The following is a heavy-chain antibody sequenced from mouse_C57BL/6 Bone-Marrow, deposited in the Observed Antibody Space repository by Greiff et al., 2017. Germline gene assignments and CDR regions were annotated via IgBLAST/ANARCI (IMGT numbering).Heavy chain of an antibody. Sequence: VQLKESGPVLVKPGASVKMSCKASGYTFTDYYMNWVKQSHGKSLEWIGVINPYNGGTSYNQKFKGKATLTVDKSSSTAYMELNSLTSEDSAVYYCAREGGWFFAYWGQGTLVTVAA. D-gene: IGHD2-3*01. CDR3: AREGGWFFAY. CDR2: INPYNGGT. J-gene: IGHJ3*01. CDR1: GYTFTDYY. V-gene: IGHV1-19*01.